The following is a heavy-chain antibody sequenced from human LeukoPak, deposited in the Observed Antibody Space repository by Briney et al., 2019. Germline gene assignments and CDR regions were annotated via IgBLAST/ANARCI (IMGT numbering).Heavy chain of an antibody. Sequence: GGSLRLSCTASGFPFSSFAMNWVRQAPGKGLEWVSTIDAGGGSTYFADSVEGRFTISRDNPKKTLFLQMNNLRAEDTALYFCAKGTTEFESWGQGTLVTVSS. J-gene: IGHJ5*01. CDR3: AKGTTEFES. V-gene: IGHV3-23*01. CDR1: GFPFSSFA. D-gene: IGHD1-1*01. CDR2: IDAGGGST.